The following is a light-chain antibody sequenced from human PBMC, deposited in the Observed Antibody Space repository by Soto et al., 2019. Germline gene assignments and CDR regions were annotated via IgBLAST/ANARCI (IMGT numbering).Light chain of an antibody. CDR3: QHYNSWPPPWT. Sequence: EIVMTQSPATLSVSPGERATLSCRASQSVGSNLARYQQKPGQAPGVLIYGASTRATGIPARFSGSGSGTEFTLTISSLQSEDFAVYFCQHYNSWPPPWTFGQGTKVEVK. J-gene: IGKJ1*01. V-gene: IGKV3-15*01. CDR2: GAS. CDR1: QSVGSN.